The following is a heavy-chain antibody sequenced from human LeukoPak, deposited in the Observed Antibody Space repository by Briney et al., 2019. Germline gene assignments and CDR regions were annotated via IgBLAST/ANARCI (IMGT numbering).Heavy chain of an antibody. Sequence: SETLSLTCTVSGGSISSGSYYWSWIRQPAGKGLEWIGRIYTSGSTYYNPSLKSRVTISVDTSKNQFSLRLSSVTAADTAVYYCARGEAAAAADWYFDLWGRGTLVTVSS. D-gene: IGHD6-13*01. CDR3: ARGEAAAAADWYFDL. CDR2: IYTSGST. J-gene: IGHJ2*01. CDR1: GGSISSGSYY. V-gene: IGHV4-61*02.